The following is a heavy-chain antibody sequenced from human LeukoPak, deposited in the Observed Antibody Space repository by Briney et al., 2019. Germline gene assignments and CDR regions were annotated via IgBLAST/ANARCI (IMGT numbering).Heavy chain of an antibody. J-gene: IGHJ4*02. CDR2: INPDGSFT. CDR1: GFSSSRYW. D-gene: IGHD1-1*01. V-gene: IGHV3-74*01. CDR3: VRSLLAMERY. Sequence: GGSLRLSCAASGFSSSRYWMHWVRQVPGKGLVWVSRINPDGSFTTYADSVKGRFSISRDNAKNTVHLQMNSLRAEDTAVYYCVRSLLAMERYRGQGTLVTVSS.